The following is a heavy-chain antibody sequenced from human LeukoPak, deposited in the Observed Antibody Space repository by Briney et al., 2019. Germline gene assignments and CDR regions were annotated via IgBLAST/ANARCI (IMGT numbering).Heavy chain of an antibody. CDR2: ISYDGSNK. V-gene: IGHV3-30-3*01. CDR3: ARELTIFGVVIQRYDTFDI. J-gene: IGHJ3*02. D-gene: IGHD3-3*01. Sequence: GGSLRLSCAASGFTFSSYAMHWVRQAPGKGLEWVAVISYDGSNKFYADSVKGRLTISRDDSKNTLYLQMDSLRAEDTAVYYCARELTIFGVVIQRYDTFDIWGQGTMVTVSS. CDR1: GFTFSSYA.